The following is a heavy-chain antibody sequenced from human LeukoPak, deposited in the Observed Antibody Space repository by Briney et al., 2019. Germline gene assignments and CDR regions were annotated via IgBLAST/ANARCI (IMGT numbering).Heavy chain of an antibody. D-gene: IGHD4-17*01. CDR1: GYTFTSYY. CDR2: INPSGGST. CDR3: ARSGARDGDYAAFDI. V-gene: IGHV1-46*01. Sequence: GASVKVSCKASGYTFTSYYMHWVRQAPGQGLEWMGIINPSGGSTSYAQKFQGRVTMTRDTSTSTVYMELSSLRSEDTAVYYCARSGARDGDYAAFDIWGQGTMVTVSS. J-gene: IGHJ3*02.